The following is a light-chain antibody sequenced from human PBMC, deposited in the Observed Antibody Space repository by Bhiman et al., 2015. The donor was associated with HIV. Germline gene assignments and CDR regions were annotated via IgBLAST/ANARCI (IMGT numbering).Light chain of an antibody. Sequence: SYELTQPPSVSVSPGQTARITCSGDTLPKKYAYWYQQKPGQAPVLVIYKDTERPSGIPERFSGSSSGTTVTLTISGVQAEDEADYYCQSGDTSGTYVVFGGGTKLTVL. J-gene: IGLJ2*01. CDR3: QSGDTSGTYVV. CDR2: KDT. V-gene: IGLV3-25*03. CDR1: TLPKKY.